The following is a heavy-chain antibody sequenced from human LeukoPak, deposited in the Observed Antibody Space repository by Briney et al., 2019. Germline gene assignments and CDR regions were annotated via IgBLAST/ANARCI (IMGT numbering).Heavy chain of an antibody. CDR1: GYTFTSYG. J-gene: IGHJ4*02. CDR3: TRDLAQWLLQGIFFDY. CDR2: ISAYSTYNGNT. V-gene: IGHV1-18*01. D-gene: IGHD5-12*01. Sequence: GASVKVSCKASGYTFTSYGISWVRQAPGQGPEWMGWISAYSTYNGNTNYAQKFQGRVTMTTDTSTSTAYMELRSLRSDDTAVYYCTRDLAQWLLQGIFFDYWGQGTLATVSS.